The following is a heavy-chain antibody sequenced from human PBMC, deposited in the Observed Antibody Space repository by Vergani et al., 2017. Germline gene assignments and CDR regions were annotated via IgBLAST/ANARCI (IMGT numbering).Heavy chain of an antibody. J-gene: IGHJ6*03. CDR3: ARGTQPPWGYYYYYYMDV. V-gene: IGHV4-34*01. Sequence: QVQLQQWGAGLLKPSETLSLTCAVYGGSFSGYYWSWIRQPPGKGLEWIGEINHSGSTNYNPSLKSRVTISVDTYKNQFSLKLSSVTAADTAVYYCARGTQPPWGYYYYYYMDVWGKGTTVTVSS. CDR2: INHSGST. D-gene: IGHD7-27*01. CDR1: GGSFSGYY.